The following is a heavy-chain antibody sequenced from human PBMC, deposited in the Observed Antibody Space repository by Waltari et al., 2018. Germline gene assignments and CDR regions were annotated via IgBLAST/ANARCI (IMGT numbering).Heavy chain of an antibody. CDR1: GFTFGDYG. CDR3: TRVVVTFGGVIDAFDI. Sequence: VQLVESGGGLVQPGRSLSLSRAASGFTFGDYGLSWFRQAPGMGLQWVGYIRRKVNGGTTEYAASVKGRFTISRDDSKSNAYLQMNSLKTEDTAVYYCTRVVVTFGGVIDAFDIWGQGTMVTVSS. D-gene: IGHD3-16*02. V-gene: IGHV3-49*03. CDR2: IRRKVNGGTT. J-gene: IGHJ3*02.